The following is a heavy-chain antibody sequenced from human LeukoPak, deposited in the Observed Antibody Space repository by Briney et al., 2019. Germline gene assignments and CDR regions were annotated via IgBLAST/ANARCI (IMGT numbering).Heavy chain of an antibody. CDR1: GYTFTSYD. CDR3: ARALQDYSNYYYYYYMDV. J-gene: IGHJ6*03. D-gene: IGHD4-11*01. V-gene: IGHV1-8*03. CDR2: MNPNSGNT. Sequence: GASVKVSCKASGYTFTSYDINWVRQATGQGLEWMGWMNPNSGNTGYAQKFQGRVTITRNTSISTAYMELSSLRSEDTAVYYCARALQDYSNYYYYYYMDVWGKGTTVTVSS.